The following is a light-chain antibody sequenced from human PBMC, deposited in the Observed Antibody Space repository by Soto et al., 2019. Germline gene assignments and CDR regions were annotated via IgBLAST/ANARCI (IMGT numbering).Light chain of an antibody. J-gene: IGKJ5*01. CDR3: MQGTHWPPTT. CDR1: QSFVYSDGNIY. CDR2: KVS. V-gene: IGKV2-30*01. Sequence: DVVLTQSPLSLPVTLGQPASISCRSTQSFVYSDGNIYLNWFQQRPGQSPRRLIYKVSNRDSGVPDRFSGSGSGTDFTLKISRVEAEDVGVYYCMQGTHWPPTTFGQGTRLEIK.